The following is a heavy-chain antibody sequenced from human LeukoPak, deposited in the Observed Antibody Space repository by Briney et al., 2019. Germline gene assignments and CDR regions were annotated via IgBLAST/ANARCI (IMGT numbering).Heavy chain of an antibody. CDR2: ISGSGGST. CDR1: GFSFTTHA. J-gene: IGHJ4*02. CDR3: AKDQDPHSYGSGSYAPFDY. V-gene: IGHV3-23*01. Sequence: GGSLRLSCVAPGFSFTTHAMGWVRQAPGKGLEWVSHISGSGGSTKYSGSVKGRFTISRDNSKNTLYLQINSLRADDTAVYYCAKDQDPHSYGSGSYAPFDYWGQGTLVTVPS. D-gene: IGHD3-10*01.